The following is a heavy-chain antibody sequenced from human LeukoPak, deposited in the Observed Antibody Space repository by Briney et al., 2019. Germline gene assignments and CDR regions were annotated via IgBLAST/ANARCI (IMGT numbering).Heavy chain of an antibody. CDR2: ISAYNGNT. CDR1: GYTFTSYG. J-gene: IGHJ6*02. V-gene: IGHV1-18*01. CDR3: ASRGVGFGELWYYYGMDV. D-gene: IGHD3-10*01. Sequence: GASVKVSCKSSGYTFTSYGISWVRQAPGQGLEWMGWISAYNGNTNYAQKLQGRVTMTTDTSTSTAYMELRSLRSDDTAVYYCASRGVGFGELWYYYGMDVWGQGTTVTVSS.